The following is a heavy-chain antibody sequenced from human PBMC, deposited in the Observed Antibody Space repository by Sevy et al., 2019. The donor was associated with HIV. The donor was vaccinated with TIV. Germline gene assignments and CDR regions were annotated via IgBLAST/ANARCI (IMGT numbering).Heavy chain of an antibody. Sequence: GGSLRLSCAASGFTFSDYYMSWIRQAPGKGLEWVSSISSSSSYTNYADSVKGRFTISRDNAKNSLYLQMNSLRAEDTAVYYCAREGAGYYDSSGYYLWGQGTLVTVSS. D-gene: IGHD3-22*01. CDR3: AREGAGYYDSSGYYL. J-gene: IGHJ5*02. CDR1: GFTFSDYY. V-gene: IGHV3-11*06. CDR2: ISSSSSYT.